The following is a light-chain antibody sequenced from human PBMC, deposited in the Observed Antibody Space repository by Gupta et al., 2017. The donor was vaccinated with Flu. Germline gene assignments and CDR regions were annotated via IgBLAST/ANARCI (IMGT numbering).Light chain of an antibody. CDR3: AAWDDSLSGHVV. Sequence: QSVLTQPPSASGTPGQRVTLSCSGSSSNIGSNYVYWYQQLPGTAPKLLIYRNNQRPSGVPDRFSGSKSGTSASLAISGLRSEDEADYYCAAWDDSLSGHVVFGGGTKLTV. J-gene: IGLJ2*01. CDR1: SSNIGSNY. CDR2: RNN. V-gene: IGLV1-47*01.